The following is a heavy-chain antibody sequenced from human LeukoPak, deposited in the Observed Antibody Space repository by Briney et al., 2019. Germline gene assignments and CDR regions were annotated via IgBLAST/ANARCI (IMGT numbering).Heavy chain of an antibody. Sequence: PSETLSLTCAVYGGSFSGYYWSWIRQPPGKGLEWIGEINHSGSTNYNPSLKSRVTISVDTSKNQFSLKLSSVTAADTAVYYCARVSPLARCIGSSSRVDYWGQGTLVTVSS. V-gene: IGHV4-34*01. J-gene: IGHJ4*02. D-gene: IGHD6-13*01. CDR3: ARVSPLARCIGSSSRVDY. CDR2: INHSGST. CDR1: GGSFSGYY.